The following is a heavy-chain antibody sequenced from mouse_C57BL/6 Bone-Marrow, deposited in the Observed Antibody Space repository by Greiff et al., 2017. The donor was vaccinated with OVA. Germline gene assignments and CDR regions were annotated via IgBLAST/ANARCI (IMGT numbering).Heavy chain of an antibody. Sequence: QVQLQQPGAELVKPGASVKLSCKASGYTFTSYWMHWVKQRPGQGLEWIGMIHPNSGSTNYNEKFKSKATLTVDKSSSTAYMELRSLTSEDSAVYYCASDWYFDVWGTGTTVTVSS. CDR3: ASDWYFDV. CDR1: GYTFTSYW. V-gene: IGHV1-64*01. J-gene: IGHJ1*03. CDR2: IHPNSGST.